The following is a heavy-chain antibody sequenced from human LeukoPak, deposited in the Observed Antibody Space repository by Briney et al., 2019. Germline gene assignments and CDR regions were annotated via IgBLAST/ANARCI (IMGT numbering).Heavy chain of an antibody. CDR2: IKSEIDGGAT. J-gene: IGHJ3*02. CDR1: GFTFSNTW. CDR3: TTGGSVIVAGTRAFDI. V-gene: IGHV3-15*07. Sequence: GGSLRLSWAASGFTFSNTWMNWVRQAPGKGLEWVGRIKSEIDGGATDYAAPVQGRFTISRDDSQATLYLQMNSLRTEDTAVYYCTTGGSVIVAGTRAFDIWGQGTMVTVSS. D-gene: IGHD5-12*01.